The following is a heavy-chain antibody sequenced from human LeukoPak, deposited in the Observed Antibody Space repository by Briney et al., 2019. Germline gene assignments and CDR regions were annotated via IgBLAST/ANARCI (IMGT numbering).Heavy chain of an antibody. CDR3: ASYVLGDAFDI. D-gene: IGHD3-3*02. J-gene: IGHJ3*02. Sequence: GGSLRLSCAASGFTFNTYGMHWVRQAPGKGLEWVAVIWYDGSNKYYADSVKGRFTISRDNSKNTLYLQMNSLRAEDTAVYYCASYVLGDAFDIWGQGTMVTVSS. V-gene: IGHV3-33*08. CDR2: IWYDGSNK. CDR1: GFTFNTYG.